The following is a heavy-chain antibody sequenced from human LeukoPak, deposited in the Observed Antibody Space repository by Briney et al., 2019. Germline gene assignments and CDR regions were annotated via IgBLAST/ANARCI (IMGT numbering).Heavy chain of an antibody. CDR3: ARGLMVRGGDI. V-gene: IGHV3-66*01. D-gene: IGHD3-10*01. CDR2: IYSGGST. Sequence: GGSLRLSCTTSGFPFSSYAMSWVRQAPGKGLEWVSVIYSGGSTYYADSVKGRFTISRDNSKNTLYLQMNSLRAEDTAVYYCARGLMVRGGDIWGQGTMVTVSS. CDR1: GFPFSSYA. J-gene: IGHJ3*02.